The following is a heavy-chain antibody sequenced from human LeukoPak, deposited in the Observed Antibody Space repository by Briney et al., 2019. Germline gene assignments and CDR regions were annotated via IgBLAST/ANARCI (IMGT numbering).Heavy chain of an antibody. CDR1: GFTFSDYY. Sequence: GGSLRLSCAASGFTFSDYYMSWIRQAPGKGLEWVSYISSSNSTIYYANSVKGRFTISRDNAKNSLYLQMNSLRAEDTAVYYCARSYYGDYFDYWGQGTLATVSS. CDR3: ARSYYGDYFDY. D-gene: IGHD3-10*01. V-gene: IGHV3-11*01. J-gene: IGHJ4*02. CDR2: ISSSNSTI.